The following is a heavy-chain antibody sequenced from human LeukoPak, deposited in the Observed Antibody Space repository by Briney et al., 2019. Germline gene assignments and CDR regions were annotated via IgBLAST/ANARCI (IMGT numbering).Heavy chain of an antibody. D-gene: IGHD5-12*01. Sequence: GRSLRLSCAVSGFTFSNYSMHWVRQDPGKGLEWVAVISYDGNNKYYADSVKGRFTISRDNSKNTLFLQMNSLRAEDAAVYYCAKEIFSGLLYIDYWGQGTLVTVSS. CDR1: GFTFSNYS. V-gene: IGHV3-30*18. J-gene: IGHJ4*02. CDR2: ISYDGNNK. CDR3: AKEIFSGLLYIDY.